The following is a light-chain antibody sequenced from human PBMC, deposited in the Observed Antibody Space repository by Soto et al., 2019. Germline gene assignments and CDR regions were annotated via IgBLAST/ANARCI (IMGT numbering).Light chain of an antibody. CDR3: QQTYSTPYT. Sequence: DIQMTQSPSSLSASVGDRVTITCRASQFINRYLNWYRQKPGKAPKFLIYAASDLQSGVPSRFSGSGSGTDFTLTISSLHPEDFASYSCQQTYSTPYTFGQGTRLEIK. CDR2: AAS. V-gene: IGKV1-39*01. CDR1: QFINRY. J-gene: IGKJ2*01.